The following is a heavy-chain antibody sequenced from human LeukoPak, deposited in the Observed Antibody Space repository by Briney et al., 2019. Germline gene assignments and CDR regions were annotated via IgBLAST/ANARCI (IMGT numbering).Heavy chain of an antibody. CDR3: ARVWSSSWYGNFDY. CDR2: INPNSGGT. V-gene: IGHV1-2*02. D-gene: IGHD6-13*01. J-gene: IGHJ4*02. CDR1: GYIFTDYY. Sequence: GASVKVSCKASGYIFTDYYMHWVRQAPGQGLEWMGWINPNSGGTNYAQKFQGRVTMTRDTSISTAYMELSRLRSDDTAVYYCARVWSSSWYGNFDYWGQGTLVTVSS.